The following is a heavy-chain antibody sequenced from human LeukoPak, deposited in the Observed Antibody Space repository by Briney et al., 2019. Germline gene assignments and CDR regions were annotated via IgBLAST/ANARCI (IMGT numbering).Heavy chain of an antibody. CDR2: ITNNGTTI. Sequence: GRSLRLSCAASGFTFSSYGMHWVRQAPGKGLEWVSYITNNGTTIYYADSVKGRFTISRDNAENSLYLQMNSLRAEDTAIYYCARDQWLAYYYHGMDVWGQGTTVTVSS. CDR3: ARDQWLAYYYHGMDV. V-gene: IGHV3-48*04. CDR1: GFTFSSYG. D-gene: IGHD6-19*01. J-gene: IGHJ6*02.